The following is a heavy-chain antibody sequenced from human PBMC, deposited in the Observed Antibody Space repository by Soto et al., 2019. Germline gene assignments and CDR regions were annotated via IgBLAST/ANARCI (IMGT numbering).Heavy chain of an antibody. Sequence: SETLSLTCTVSGGSTSSGGYYWSWIRQYPGKGLEWIGFVYYSGSTYYNPSLKSRVIISVDTSKKQFSLKLSSVTAADTAVYYCARDAALKWFDPWGQGTLVTISS. CDR1: GGSTSSGGYY. CDR3: ARDAALKWFDP. J-gene: IGHJ5*02. D-gene: IGHD2-15*01. V-gene: IGHV4-31*03. CDR2: VYYSGST.